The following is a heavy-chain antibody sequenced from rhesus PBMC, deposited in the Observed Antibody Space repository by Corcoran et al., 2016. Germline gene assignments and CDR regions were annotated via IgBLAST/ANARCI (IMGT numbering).Heavy chain of an antibody. Sequence: QVQLQESGPGLVKPSETLSLTGDVSGGSIGGYYWSSIRQAPRKGLEWIGNSDGNIAGTNYHPSLKSRVNVCKDASKNAFSLKLSSVTSADTAVYYWARLEWGFLDCWGQGVLVTGSS. CDR1: GGSIGGYY. V-gene: IGHV4-81*01. D-gene: IGHD1-32*01. CDR2: SDGNIAGT. CDR3: ARLEWGFLDC. J-gene: IGHJ4*01.